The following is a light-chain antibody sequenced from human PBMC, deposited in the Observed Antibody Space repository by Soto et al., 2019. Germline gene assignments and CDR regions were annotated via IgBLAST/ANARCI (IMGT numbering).Light chain of an antibody. CDR3: SSYTGTSTLYV. J-gene: IGLJ1*01. Sequence: QSTLTQPASVSGSPGQSITISCIGTSSDIGAYNYVSWYQQHPGKAPKLMIYEVTNRPSGLSNRFSGSKSGNTASLTISGLQAEDEADYFCSSYTGTSTLYVFGTGTKVTVL. CDR2: EVT. V-gene: IGLV2-14*01. CDR1: SSDIGAYNY.